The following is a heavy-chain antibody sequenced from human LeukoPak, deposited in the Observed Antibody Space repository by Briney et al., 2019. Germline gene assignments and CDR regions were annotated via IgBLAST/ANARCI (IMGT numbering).Heavy chain of an antibody. D-gene: IGHD6-19*01. CDR2: ISAYNGNT. Sequence: ASVKVSRKASGYTFTAQYMHWVRHAPGQGLEWMGWISAYNGNTNYAQKLQGRVTMTTDTSTSTAYMELRSLRSDDTAVYYCAGQDSSGWYIDYWGQGTLVTVSS. V-gene: IGHV1-18*01. CDR3: AGQDSSGWYIDY. J-gene: IGHJ4*02. CDR1: GYTFTAQY.